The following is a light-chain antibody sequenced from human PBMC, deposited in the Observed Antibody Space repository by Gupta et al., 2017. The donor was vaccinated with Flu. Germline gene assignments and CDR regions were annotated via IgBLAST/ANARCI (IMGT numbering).Light chain of an antibody. CDR1: RSVSSNS. CDR3: QQYGGSPPWAT. CDR2: GAS. V-gene: IGKV3-20*01. J-gene: IGKJ3*01. Sequence: SSSPGPAATPSCRANRSVSSNSLAWYQQYPGQPRRLLICGASYRAAGIPEVFSGSGCGTDFTLTISRLEPVDFAKYYCQQYGGSPPWATFGPGTKVDIK.